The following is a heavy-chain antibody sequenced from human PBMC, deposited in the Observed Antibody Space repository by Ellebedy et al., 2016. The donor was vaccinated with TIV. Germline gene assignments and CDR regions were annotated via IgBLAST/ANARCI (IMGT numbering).Heavy chain of an antibody. Sequence: MPSETLSLTCAVSGGSISYNNWWSWVRQPPGKGLEWIGEIYHSGSTNYNPSLKSRVTISVDKSKNQFSLNLSSVTAADTAVYYCARVAEAGRAGFDSWGQGTLVTVSS. D-gene: IGHD3-10*01. V-gene: IGHV4-4*02. J-gene: IGHJ4*02. CDR2: IYHSGST. CDR1: GGSISYNNW. CDR3: ARVAEAGRAGFDS.